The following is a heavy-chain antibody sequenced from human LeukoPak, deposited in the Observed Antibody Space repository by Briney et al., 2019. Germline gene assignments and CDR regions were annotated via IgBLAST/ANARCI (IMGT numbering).Heavy chain of an antibody. J-gene: IGHJ4*02. Sequence: GRSLRLSCAASGFTFETSAMHWVRQAPGKGLEWVSGISWNSGGLHYADSVKGRFTISRDNAKRSLYLHMDSLRAEDTALYYCARSNQADDYWGQGTLVTVSS. CDR1: GFTFETSA. V-gene: IGHV3-9*01. D-gene: IGHD4-11*01. CDR2: ISWNSGGL. CDR3: ARSNQADDY.